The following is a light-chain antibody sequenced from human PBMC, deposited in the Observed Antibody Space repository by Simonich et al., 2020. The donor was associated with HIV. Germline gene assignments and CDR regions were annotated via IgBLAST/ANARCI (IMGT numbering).Light chain of an antibody. CDR3: QQYYSTPRT. Sequence: DIVMTQSPDSLAVSLGERATTNCKSSQSVLYSSNNKNYLTWYQQKPGQPPKLLIYWASTRESGVPDRISGSGSGTDFTLTSSSLQAEDVAVYYCQQYYSTPRTFGQGTKVEIK. J-gene: IGKJ1*01. CDR1: QSVLYSSNNKNY. CDR2: WAS. V-gene: IGKV4-1*01.